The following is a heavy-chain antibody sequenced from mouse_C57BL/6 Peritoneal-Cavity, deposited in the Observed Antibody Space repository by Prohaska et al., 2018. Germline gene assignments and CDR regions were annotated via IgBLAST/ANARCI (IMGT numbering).Heavy chain of an antibody. D-gene: IGHD2-1*01. J-gene: IGHJ1*03. Sequence: QVQLQQPGAELVRPGSSVKLSCKVSGYTFTSYWMHWVKQRPIQGLECIGNIDPSDRETHYNQKFKDKATLTVDKSSSTAYMQLSSLTSEDSAVYYCAIYYGNYWYFDVWGTGTTVTVSS. CDR3: AIYYGNYWYFDV. CDR2: IDPSDRET. CDR1: GYTFTSYW. V-gene: IGHV1-52*01.